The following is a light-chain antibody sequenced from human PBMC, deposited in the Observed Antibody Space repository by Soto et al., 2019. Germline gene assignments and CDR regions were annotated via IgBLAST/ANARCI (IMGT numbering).Light chain of an antibody. Sequence: DIQMTQPSTLSASVGDRVTLPCRASQSISTYLAWYQQKPGKAPKVLIYHASNLESGVPSRFSGGGSGTEFNLTISSLQPDDFATYYCQQYYMYSYTFGQGTKLDIK. CDR2: HAS. J-gene: IGKJ2*01. V-gene: IGKV1-5*01. CDR1: QSISTY. CDR3: QQYYMYSYT.